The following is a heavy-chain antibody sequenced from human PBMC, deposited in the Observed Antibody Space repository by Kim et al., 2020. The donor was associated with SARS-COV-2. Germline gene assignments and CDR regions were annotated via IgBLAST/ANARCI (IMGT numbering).Heavy chain of an antibody. CDR2: ISYDGSNK. Sequence: GGSLRLSCAVSGFTFSSYGMHWVRQAPGKGLEWVANISYDGSNKYYADSVKGRFTISRDNSKNTLYLQMNSLRAEDTAVYYCAKAGYGDGHPEIYCDYCGQGTLVTVTA. V-gene: IGHV3-30*18. D-gene: IGHD5-18*01. CDR3: AKAGYGDGHPEIYCDY. CDR1: GFTFSSYG. J-gene: IGHJ4*02.